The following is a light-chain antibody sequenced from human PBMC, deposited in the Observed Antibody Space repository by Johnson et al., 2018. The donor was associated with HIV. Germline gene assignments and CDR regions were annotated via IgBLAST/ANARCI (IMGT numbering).Light chain of an antibody. Sequence: QSVLTQPPSVSAAPGQKVTISCSGSSSNIGNNYVSWYQQLPGTAPQLLIYENNKRPSGIPDRFSGSSSVTSATLGITGLLPGDEADYYCGTWDSRLSAYVFGSGTKVTVL. J-gene: IGLJ1*01. CDR3: GTWDSRLSAYV. V-gene: IGLV1-51*02. CDR1: SSNIGNNY. CDR2: ENN.